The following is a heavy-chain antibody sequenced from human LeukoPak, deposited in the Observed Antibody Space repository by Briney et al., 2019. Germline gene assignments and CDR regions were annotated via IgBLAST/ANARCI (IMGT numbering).Heavy chain of an antibody. CDR1: GFTFSSYS. CDR2: ISSSSSYI. Sequence: GGSLRLSCAASGFTFSSYSMNWVRQAPGKGLEWVSSISSSSSYIYYADSVKGRFTISRDNAKNSLYLQMNSLRAEDTAVYYCARTSATAGYYFDYWGQGTLVTVSS. V-gene: IGHV3-21*01. J-gene: IGHJ4*02. CDR3: ARTSATAGYYFDY. D-gene: IGHD6-13*01.